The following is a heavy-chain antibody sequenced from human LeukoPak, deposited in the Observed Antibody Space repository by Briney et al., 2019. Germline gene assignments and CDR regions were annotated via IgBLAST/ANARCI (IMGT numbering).Heavy chain of an antibody. V-gene: IGHV3-23*01. CDR1: GFTFSSYA. J-gene: IGHJ4*02. CDR2: ISGSGGST. CDR3: AKSGRYCSSTSCYGDDY. Sequence: PGGSLRLSCAASGFTFSSYAMSWVRQAPGKGLEWVSAISGSGGSTYYADSVKGRFTISGDNSKNTLYLQMNSLRAEDTAVYYCAKSGRYCSSTSCYGDDYWGQGTLVTVSS. D-gene: IGHD2-2*01.